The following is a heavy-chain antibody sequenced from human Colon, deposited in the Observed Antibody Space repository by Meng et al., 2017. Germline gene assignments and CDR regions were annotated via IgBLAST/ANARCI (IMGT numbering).Heavy chain of an antibody. D-gene: IGHD7-27*01. CDR2: IYYSGST. CDR1: GGSISSSSYY. J-gene: IGHJ4*02. Sequence: SETLSLTCTVSGGSISSSSYYWGWIRQPPGKGLEWIGSIYYSGSTYYNSSLKRRVPISVDTTKNQFALKLSSVTAADTAVYYCARFNGGRGDPDYWGQGTLVTVSS. CDR3: ARFNGGRGDPDY. V-gene: IGHV4-39*06.